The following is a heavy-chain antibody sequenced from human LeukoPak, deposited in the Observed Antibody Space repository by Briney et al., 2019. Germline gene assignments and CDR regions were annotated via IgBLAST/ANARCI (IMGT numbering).Heavy chain of an antibody. CDR2: MNPNSGNT. D-gene: IGHD5-12*01. J-gene: IGHJ6*02. CDR3: ARGVYSGYDLCSGGNQTMDYYYGMDV. CDR1: GYTFTSYD. V-gene: IGHV1-8*01. Sequence: AAVKVSCKSSGYTFTSYDINWLRQATGQGLDWMGWMNPNSGNTGKAQKFQGRVTMTRNTSISTAYMELSSLRSEDTAVYYCARGVYSGYDLCSGGNQTMDYYYGMDVWGQGTTVTVSS.